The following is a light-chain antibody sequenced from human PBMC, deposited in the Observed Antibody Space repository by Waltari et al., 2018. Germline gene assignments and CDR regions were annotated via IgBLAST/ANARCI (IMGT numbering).Light chain of an antibody. Sequence: IVLTQSPGTLSLSPGERATLSCRASQSVSIYLAWYQQKLGQAPRPLIYHTSTRATGIPDRFSGSGSGTDFSLTISGLEPEDFAVYYCQHYKNLPVSFGQGTRVEIK. J-gene: IGKJ1*01. CDR1: QSVSIY. CDR2: HTS. CDR3: QHYKNLPVS. V-gene: IGKV3-20*01.